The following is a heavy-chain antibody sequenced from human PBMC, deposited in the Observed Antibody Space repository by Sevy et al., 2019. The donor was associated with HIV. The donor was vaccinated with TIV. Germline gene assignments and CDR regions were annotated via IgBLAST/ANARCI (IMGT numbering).Heavy chain of an antibody. CDR3: ARDRMVRGVINGVGWFDA. J-gene: IGHJ5*02. D-gene: IGHD3-10*01. V-gene: IGHV4-59*01. CDR1: GGSISSYY. Sequence: SETLSLTCTVSGGSISSYYWSWIRQPPGKGLEWIGYIYYSGSTNYNPSLKSRVTISVDTSKNQFSLKLSSVTAADTAVYYCARDRMVRGVINGVGWFDAWGQGTLVTVSS. CDR2: IYYSGST.